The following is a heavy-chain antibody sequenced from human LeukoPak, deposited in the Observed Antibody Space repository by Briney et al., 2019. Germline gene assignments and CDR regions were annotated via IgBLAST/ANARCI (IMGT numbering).Heavy chain of an antibody. CDR2: IYHSGST. CDR1: GGSISSSNW. J-gene: IGHJ4*02. V-gene: IGHV4-4*02. D-gene: IGHD3-16*01. CDR3: ARDQGEGEYYFDY. Sequence: SETLSLTCAVSGGSISSSNWWSWVRQPPGKGLEWIGEIYHSGSTNYNPSLKSRVTISVDKSKNQFPLKLSSVTAADTAVYYCARDQGEGEYYFDYWGQGTLVTVSS.